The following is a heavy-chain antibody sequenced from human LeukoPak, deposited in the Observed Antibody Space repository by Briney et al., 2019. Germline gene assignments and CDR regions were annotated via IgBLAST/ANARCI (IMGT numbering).Heavy chain of an antibody. CDR3: ARVIGTTDY. D-gene: IGHD1-7*01. J-gene: IGHJ4*02. V-gene: IGHV3-7*01. CDR2: IKEDGSEK. CDR1: GFIFSNYW. Sequence: GGSLRLSCAASGFIFSNYWMSWVRQAPGKGLEWVANIKEDGSEKYYVDSVKGRFTISRDNAKNSLYLQMNSLRAEDTAVYYCARVIGTTDYWGQGTLVTVSS.